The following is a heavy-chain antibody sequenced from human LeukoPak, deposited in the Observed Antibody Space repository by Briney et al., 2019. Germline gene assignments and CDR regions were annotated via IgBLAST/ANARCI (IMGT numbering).Heavy chain of an antibody. CDR2: IYHSGST. Sequence: SETLSLTCAVSGGSISSGGYSWSWIRQPPGKGLEWIGYIYHSGSTYYNPSLKSRVTISVDRSKNQFPLKLSSVTAADTAVYYCARGPMVRGVAAFDIWGQGTMVTVSS. D-gene: IGHD3-10*01. CDR1: GGSISSGGYS. J-gene: IGHJ3*02. CDR3: ARGPMVRGVAAFDI. V-gene: IGHV4-30-2*01.